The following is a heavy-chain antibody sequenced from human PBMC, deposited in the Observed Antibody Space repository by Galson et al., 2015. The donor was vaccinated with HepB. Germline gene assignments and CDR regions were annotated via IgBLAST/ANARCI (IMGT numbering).Heavy chain of an antibody. D-gene: IGHD4-17*01. V-gene: IGHV3-11*04. J-gene: IGHJ4*02. Sequence: SLRLSCAASGFTFSDYYMSWIRQAPGKGLEWVSYISTYANTIYYADSVRGRFTISRDNSKNMLYLQMNSLTPEDTAMYYCARAPNGAWHNFDYWGQGALVIVAS. CDR1: GFTFSDYY. CDR3: ARAPNGAWHNFDY. CDR2: ISTYANTI.